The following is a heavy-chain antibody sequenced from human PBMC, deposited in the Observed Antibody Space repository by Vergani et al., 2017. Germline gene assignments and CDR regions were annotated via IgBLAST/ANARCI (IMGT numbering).Heavy chain of an antibody. J-gene: IGHJ5*02. CDR3: ARRDFSSRRCREANWFDP. V-gene: IGHV3-48*01. CDR1: GFTFSSYS. CDR2: ISSSSDTT. D-gene: IGHD2-2*01. Sequence: EVQLVESGGGLVQPGGSLRLSCAASGFTFSSYSMNWVRQAPGKGLEWVAYISSSSDTTHYADSVKGRFTISRDNAKKSLYLQMNSLRAEDTAVYYCARRDFSSRRCREANWFDPWSEGTLVTVSS.